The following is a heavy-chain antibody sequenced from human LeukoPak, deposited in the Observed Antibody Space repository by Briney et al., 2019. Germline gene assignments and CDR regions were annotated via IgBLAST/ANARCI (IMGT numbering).Heavy chain of an antibody. V-gene: IGHV4-34*01. Sequence: SETLSLTCTVSGGSISSYYWSWIRQPPGKGLEWIGEIDHSGSTNYNPSLKSRVTISVDTSKNQFSLKLSSVTAADTAVYYCARGLPYSSSWYTSFDYWGQGTLVTVSS. CDR1: GGSISSYY. D-gene: IGHD6-13*01. J-gene: IGHJ4*02. CDR2: IDHSGST. CDR3: ARGLPYSSSWYTSFDY.